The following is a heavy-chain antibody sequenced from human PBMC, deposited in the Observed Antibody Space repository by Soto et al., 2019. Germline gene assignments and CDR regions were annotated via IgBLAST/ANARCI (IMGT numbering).Heavy chain of an antibody. D-gene: IGHD6-19*01. CDR2: ISAYNGNT. CDR3: ARVPPQAVAGLGNAFDI. V-gene: IGHV1-18*01. Sequence: ASVKVSCKASGYTFTSYGISWVRQAPGQGLERMGWISAYNGNTNYAQKLQGRVTMTTDTSTSTAYMELRSLRSDDTAVYYCARVPPQAVAGLGNAFDIWGQGTMVTVSS. J-gene: IGHJ3*02. CDR1: GYTFTSYG.